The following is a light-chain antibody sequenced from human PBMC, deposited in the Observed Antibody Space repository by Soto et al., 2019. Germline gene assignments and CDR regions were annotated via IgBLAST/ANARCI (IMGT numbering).Light chain of an antibody. V-gene: IGKV3-11*01. CDR2: DAS. CDR3: QQRSNWRIT. J-gene: IGKJ5*01. CDR1: QSVSSY. Sequence: EIMLTQSPATLSLSPGERATLSCRASQSVSSYLAWYQQKPGQAPRPLIYDASNRATGIPARFSGSGSGTDVTLTISSLEPEDFAFYYCQQRSNWRITFGQGTRLEIK.